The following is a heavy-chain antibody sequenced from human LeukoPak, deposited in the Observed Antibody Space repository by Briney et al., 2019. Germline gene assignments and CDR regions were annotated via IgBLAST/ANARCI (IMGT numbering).Heavy chain of an antibody. V-gene: IGHV3-23*01. Sequence: GGSLRLSCAASGFTFSSYAMSWVRQAPGKGLEWVSTISGSGGSTYYADSVKGRFTISRDNSENTLYLQMNTLRAEDTAVYYCAKASRFGYSYGPREYFYYMDVWGKGTTVTISS. D-gene: IGHD5-18*01. CDR2: ISGSGGST. CDR1: GFTFSSYA. CDR3: AKASRFGYSYGPREYFYYMDV. J-gene: IGHJ6*03.